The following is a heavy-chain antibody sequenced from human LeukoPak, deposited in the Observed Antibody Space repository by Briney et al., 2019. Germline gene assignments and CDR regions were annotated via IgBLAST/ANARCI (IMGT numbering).Heavy chain of an antibody. V-gene: IGHV3-49*04. CDR1: GFTFGDYA. Sequence: GGSLRLSCTASGFTFGDYAMSWVRQAPGKGLEWVGFIRSKAYGGTTEYAASVKGRFTISRDDSKSIAYLQMNSLKTEDTAVYYCTRASVGYYFDYWGQGTLVTVSS. CDR2: IRSKAYGGTT. CDR3: TRASVGYYFDY. D-gene: IGHD1-26*01. J-gene: IGHJ4*02.